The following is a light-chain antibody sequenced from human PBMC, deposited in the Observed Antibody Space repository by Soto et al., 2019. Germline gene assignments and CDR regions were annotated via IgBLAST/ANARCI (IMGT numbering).Light chain of an antibody. J-gene: IGLJ1*01. CDR1: SIDVGGYNF. Sequence: LTRPFSLPVSPCLSITISFAGTSIDVGGYNFVSWYQQHPGKAPKLMIYDVTNRPSGVSNRFSGSKSGNTASLTISGLQAEDEADYYCLSYSSSTSPYVLGTGTKVTVL. CDR2: DVT. CDR3: LSYSSSTSPYV. V-gene: IGLV2-14*01.